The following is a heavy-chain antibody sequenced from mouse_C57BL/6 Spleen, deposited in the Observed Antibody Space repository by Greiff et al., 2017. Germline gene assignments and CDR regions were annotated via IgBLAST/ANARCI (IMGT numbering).Heavy chain of an antibody. J-gene: IGHJ4*01. Sequence: QVQLQQSGPELAKPGASVQLSCKASGYTFTSYWMHWVKQRPGQGLEWIGYINPSSGSTKYNQKFKDKATLTADKSSSTAYMQLRMLTYEESAVYYCANREQRHVYALHSWRQANSVTVFS. CDR2: INPSSGST. CDR3: ANREQRHVYALHS. CDR1: GYTFTSYW. D-gene: IGHD2-12*01. V-gene: IGHV1-7*01.